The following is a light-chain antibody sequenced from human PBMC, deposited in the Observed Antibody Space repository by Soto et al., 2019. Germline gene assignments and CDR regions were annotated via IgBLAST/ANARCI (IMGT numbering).Light chain of an antibody. CDR2: DIF. V-gene: IGKV3D-15*01. CDR1: QSVSSN. Sequence: EIVITQSPATLSVSPGKRATLSCRASQSVSSNLAWYQQKPGQAPRLLIYDIFTRATGVPTRISGSGYGTEFTITISSMQYEDFEVYYCQQYNSWTLTFGGGTKVDI. J-gene: IGKJ4*01. CDR3: QQYNSWTLT.